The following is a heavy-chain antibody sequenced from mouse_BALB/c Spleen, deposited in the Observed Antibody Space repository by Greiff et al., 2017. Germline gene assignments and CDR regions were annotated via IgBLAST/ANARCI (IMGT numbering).Heavy chain of an antibody. J-gene: IGHJ4*01. V-gene: IGHV5-12-1*01. CDR3: ARQLGLRAMDY. D-gene: IGHD3-1*01. Sequence: EVKVVESGGGLVKPGGSLKLSCAASGFAFSSYDMSWVRQTPEKRLEWVAYISSGGGSTYYPDTVKGRFTISRDNAKNTLYLQMSSLKSEDTAMYYCARQLGLRAMDYWGQGTSVTVSS. CDR2: ISSGGGST. CDR1: GFAFSSYD.